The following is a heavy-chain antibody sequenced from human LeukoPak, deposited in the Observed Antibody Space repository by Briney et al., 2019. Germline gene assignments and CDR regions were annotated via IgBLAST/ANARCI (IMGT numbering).Heavy chain of an antibody. CDR2: ISSSSSYI. V-gene: IGHV3-21*01. J-gene: IGHJ4*02. Sequence: KPGGSLRLSCAASGFTFSSYSINWVRQAPGKGLEWVSSISSSSSYIYYADSVKGRFTISRDNAKNSLYLQMNSLRAEDTAVYYCARDYCSGGRCYPRFDYWGQGTLVTVFS. CDR1: GFTFSSYS. CDR3: ARDYCSGGRCYPRFDY. D-gene: IGHD2-15*01.